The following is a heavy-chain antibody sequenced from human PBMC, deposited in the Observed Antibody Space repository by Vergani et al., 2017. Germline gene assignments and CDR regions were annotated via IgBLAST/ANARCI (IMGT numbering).Heavy chain of an antibody. CDR3: AGDFLTGVTTLDYYYMGD. CDR1: GFPFSDYG. V-gene: IGHV3-30*03. J-gene: IGHJ6*03. Sequence: QVQLVESGGGEVQPGRSLRLSCSAAGFPFSDYGVHWVRQAPGKGLEWVAVISYDGNKKNYADSVKGRFTISRDNSKNTLYLEMNALRAEDTAVYYCAGDFLTGVTTLDYYYMGDWGKGTTVTVSS. CDR2: ISYDGNKK. D-gene: IGHD4-11*01.